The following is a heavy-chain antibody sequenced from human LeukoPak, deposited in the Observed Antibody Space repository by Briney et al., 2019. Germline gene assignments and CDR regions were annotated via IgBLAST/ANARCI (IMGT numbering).Heavy chain of an antibody. CDR3: AGSRDGYNPWIFDY. Sequence: SETLSLTCTVSGGSISSYYWSWIRQPAGKGLEWIGYIYYSGSTNYNPSLKSRVTISVDTSKNQFSLKLSSVTAADTAVYYCAGSRDGYNPWIFDYWGQGTLVTVSS. D-gene: IGHD5-24*01. CDR2: IYYSGST. V-gene: IGHV4-59*08. J-gene: IGHJ4*02. CDR1: GGSISSYY.